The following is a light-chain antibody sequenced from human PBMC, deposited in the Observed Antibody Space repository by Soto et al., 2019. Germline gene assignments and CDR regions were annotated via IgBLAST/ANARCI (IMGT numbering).Light chain of an antibody. J-gene: IGKJ3*01. V-gene: IGKV1-33*01. CDR1: QDISKF. CDR2: DAS. CDR3: QQYENRPYT. Sequence: DIQMTQSPSSLSASIGDRVSFTCQASQDISKFLNWYQHKPGQAPSLLIYDASKSYFGVPSRFSGSGSGSDLTFTISSLQPEDNSTYYCQQYENRPYTFGPGTKVDVK.